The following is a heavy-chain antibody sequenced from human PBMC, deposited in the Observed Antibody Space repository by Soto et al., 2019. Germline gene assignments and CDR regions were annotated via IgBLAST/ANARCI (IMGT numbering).Heavy chain of an antibody. CDR1: GGSFSGYY. V-gene: IGHV4-34*01. J-gene: IGHJ5*02. Sequence: QVQLQQWGAGLLKPSETLSLTCAVYGGSFSGYYWSWIRQPPGKGLEWIGEINHSGSTNYNPSLKRRVTISVDTSKNQFSLKLSSVTAADTAVYYCARGIPSHGYDFWSAPRNWFAPWGKGTLVTVSS. CDR3: ARGIPSHGYDFWSAPRNWFAP. D-gene: IGHD3-3*01. CDR2: INHSGST.